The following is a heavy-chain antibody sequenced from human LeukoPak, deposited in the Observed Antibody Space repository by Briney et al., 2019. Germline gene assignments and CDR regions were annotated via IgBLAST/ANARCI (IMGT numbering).Heavy chain of an antibody. CDR1: GFTFSTYA. D-gene: IGHD1-26*01. CDR3: AKLGGNYSPYYSYMVV. Sequence: GGPLRLSCATSGFTFSTYAMNWVRQAPGKGLEGVSVISASGTITNYADSVKGRLTVSRDKSKNTLVLQMDSLRAEDTAVYYCAKLGGNYSPYYSYMVVWGKGTTVTVSS. CDR2: ISASGTIT. J-gene: IGHJ6*03. V-gene: IGHV3-23*01.